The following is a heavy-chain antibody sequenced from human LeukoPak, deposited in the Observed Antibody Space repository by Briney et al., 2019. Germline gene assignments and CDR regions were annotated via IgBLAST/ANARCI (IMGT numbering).Heavy chain of an antibody. D-gene: IGHD2-2*02. CDR3: AREVEYCSSTNCYNGPTHAFDI. CDR1: GGSISSGGYY. V-gene: IGHV4-31*03. CDR2: IYYSGST. Sequence: SQTLSLTCTVSGGSISSGGYYWSWIRQHPGKGLEWIGYIYYSGSTYYNPSLKSRVTISVDTSKNQFSLKLSSVTAADTAVYYCAREVEYCSSTNCYNGPTHAFDIWGQGTMVTVSS. J-gene: IGHJ3*02.